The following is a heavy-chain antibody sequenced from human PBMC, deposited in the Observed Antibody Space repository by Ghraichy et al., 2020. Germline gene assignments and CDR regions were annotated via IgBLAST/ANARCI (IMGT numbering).Heavy chain of an antibody. CDR1: GFTFSSYA. Sequence: GGSLRLSCAASGFTFSSYAMHWVRQAPGKGLEWVAVISYDGSNKYYADSVKGRFTISRDNSKNTLYLQMNSLRAEDTAVYYCARDPAHWRGYSYGYNPAFDIWGQGTMVTVSS. CDR2: ISYDGSNK. CDR3: ARDPAHWRGYSYGYNPAFDI. J-gene: IGHJ3*02. D-gene: IGHD5-18*01. V-gene: IGHV3-30-3*01.